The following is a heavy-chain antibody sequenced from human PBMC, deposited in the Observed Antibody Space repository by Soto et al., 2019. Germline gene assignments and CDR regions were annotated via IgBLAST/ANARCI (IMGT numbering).Heavy chain of an antibody. CDR3: ARVLSGRYSYGYYFDK. CDR2: MYYSGST. CDR1: GGSISSISHY. V-gene: IGHV4-39*02. J-gene: IGHJ4*02. D-gene: IGHD5-18*01. Sequence: QLQLQESGPGLVKSSETLSLTCTVSGGSISSISHYWGWIRQPPGKGLEWIGNMYYSGSTYYNSTLSSRATISVDPSKNQFPLSLCALTSADTAVYYCARVLSGRYSYGYYFDKWGQGSLVPVSA.